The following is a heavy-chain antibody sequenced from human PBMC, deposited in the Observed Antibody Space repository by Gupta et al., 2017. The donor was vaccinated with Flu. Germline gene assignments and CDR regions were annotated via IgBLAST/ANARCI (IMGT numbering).Heavy chain of an antibody. CDR2: ISSSGGTT. CDR3: ARVFGFSPDH. D-gene: IGHD3-10*01. V-gene: IGHV3-48*03. CDR1: GFTFSSSE. Sequence: EVQLVESGGGLVQPGGSLRLPCAASGFTFSSSEMNWVRQAPGKGLEWVSYISSSGGTTYFADSVKGRFTVSRDNAKNSVHLQMYSLRVEDTGIYYCARVFGFSPDHWGQGTLVTVSS. J-gene: IGHJ4*02.